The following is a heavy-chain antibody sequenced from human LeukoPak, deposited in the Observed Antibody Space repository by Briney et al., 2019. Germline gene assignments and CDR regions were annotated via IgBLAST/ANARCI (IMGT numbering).Heavy chain of an antibody. CDR1: GYTFTGYY. J-gene: IGHJ4*02. CDR3: ARARYCSGGSCFGVFDY. CDR2: ISAYNGNT. D-gene: IGHD2-15*01. Sequence: ASVKVSCKASGYTFTGYYMHWVRQAPGQGLEWMGWISAYNGNTHYAQKLQGRVTMTTDTSTSTVYMELRSLRSDDTAVYYCARARYCSGGSCFGVFDYWGQGTLVTVSS. V-gene: IGHV1-18*04.